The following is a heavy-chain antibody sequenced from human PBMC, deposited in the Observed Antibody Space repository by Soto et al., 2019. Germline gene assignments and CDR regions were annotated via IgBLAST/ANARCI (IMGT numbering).Heavy chain of an antibody. D-gene: IGHD6-13*01. CDR2: ISYDGSNK. V-gene: IGHV3-30-3*01. CDR3: ARDWGATAAGTGGNWFDP. Sequence: GGSLRLSCAASGFTFSSYAMHWVRQAPGKGLEWVAVISYDGSNKYYADSVKGRFTISRDNSKNTLYLQMNSLRAEDTAVYYCARDWGATAAGTGGNWFDPWGQGTLVTVSS. CDR1: GFTFSSYA. J-gene: IGHJ5*02.